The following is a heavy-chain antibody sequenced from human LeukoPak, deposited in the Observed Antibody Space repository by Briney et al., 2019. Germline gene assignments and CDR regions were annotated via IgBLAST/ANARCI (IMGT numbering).Heavy chain of an antibody. V-gene: IGHV1-69*04. J-gene: IGHJ4*02. CDR3: ARDLGYSGSYN. D-gene: IGHD1-26*01. CDR2: IIPILGIA. Sequence: ASVKVSCKASGYTFTSYYMHWVRQAPGQGLEWMGRIIPILGIANYAQKFQGRVTITADKSTSTAYMELSSLRSEDTAVYYCARDLGYSGSYNWGQGTLVTVSS. CDR1: GYTFTSYY.